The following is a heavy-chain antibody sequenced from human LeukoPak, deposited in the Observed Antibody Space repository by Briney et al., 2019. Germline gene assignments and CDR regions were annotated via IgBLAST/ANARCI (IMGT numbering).Heavy chain of an antibody. D-gene: IGHD2-2*01. Sequence: PSETLSLTCAVYGWSFNDYYWNWIRQPRGKGLEWIGEINARGDTNFNPSLKSRVTISVDTSKSQFSLRLTSMIAADTAVYYCARGQVPAARGYNWFDPWGQGTLVTVSS. J-gene: IGHJ5*02. V-gene: IGHV4-34*01. CDR2: INARGDT. CDR1: GWSFNDYY. CDR3: ARGQVPAARGYNWFDP.